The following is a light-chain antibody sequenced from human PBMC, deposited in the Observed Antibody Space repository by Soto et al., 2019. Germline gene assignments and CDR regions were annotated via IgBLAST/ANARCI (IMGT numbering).Light chain of an antibody. V-gene: IGLV2-14*03. J-gene: IGLJ3*02. Sequence: QSALTQPASVSGSPGQSITISCTGTSSDVGRYNYVSWYQQLPGKAPKVIIYDVAERPSGVSNRFSGSKSGNTASLSISGLQAEDEADYYCLSYTTSSTWVFGGGTNLTVL. CDR2: DVA. CDR1: SSDVGRYNY. CDR3: LSYTTSSTWV.